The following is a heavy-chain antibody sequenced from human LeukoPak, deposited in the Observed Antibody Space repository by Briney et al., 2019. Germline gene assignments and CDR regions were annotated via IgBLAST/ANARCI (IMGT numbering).Heavy chain of an antibody. CDR3: AKGGGYCSGGSCYFPKPYYHYYMDV. Sequence: GGSLRLSCAASGFTFDDYAMHWVRQAPGKGLEWVSGISWNSGSIGYADSVKGRFTISRDNAKNSLYLQMNSLRAEDTAVYYCAKGGGYCSGGSCYFPKPYYHYYMDVWGKGTTVTISS. J-gene: IGHJ6*03. CDR1: GFTFDDYA. V-gene: IGHV3-9*01. CDR2: ISWNSGSI. D-gene: IGHD2-15*01.